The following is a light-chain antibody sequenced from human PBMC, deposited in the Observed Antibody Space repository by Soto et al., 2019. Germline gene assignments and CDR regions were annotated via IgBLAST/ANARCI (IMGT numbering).Light chain of an antibody. CDR1: QSISRS. CDR3: QQTYSAWT. CDR2: AAS. J-gene: IGKJ1*01. Sequence: DLQMTQSPSSLSASVGDRVTITCRASQSISRSLNWYQQKTGKAPKLLIYAASILQTGVPSRFTGSGSGTDFTLTISSLQPEDFATYYCQQTYSAWTFGQGSMVEIK. V-gene: IGKV1-39*01.